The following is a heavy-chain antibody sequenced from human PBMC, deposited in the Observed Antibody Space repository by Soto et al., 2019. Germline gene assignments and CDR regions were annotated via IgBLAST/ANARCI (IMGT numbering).Heavy chain of an antibody. J-gene: IGHJ6*02. CDR1: GGSISRYY. V-gene: IGHV4-59*01. D-gene: IGHD5-18*01. CDR2: IYYSRST. CDR3: AGASYTAMVWAYSWSRTNYGMDV. Sequence: SETLSLTCTVFGGSISRYYWSWIRQPPGKELERIGYIYYSRSTNYKPSIKSRDTISVDTSKNQFSLKLSSVTAADTAVYYCAGASYTAMVWAYSWSRTNYGMDVWGQGTTVTVSS.